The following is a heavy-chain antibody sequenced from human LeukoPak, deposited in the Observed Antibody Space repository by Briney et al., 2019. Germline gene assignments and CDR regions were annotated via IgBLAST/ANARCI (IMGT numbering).Heavy chain of an antibody. V-gene: IGHV4-34*01. CDR3: ARRDDSSGYHKIFDY. CDR1: GGSFSGYY. D-gene: IGHD3-22*01. Sequence: SETLSLTCAVYGGSFSGYYWSWIRQPPGKGLEWIGNIYYGENTYYNPSLKSRVTISIDTSKNQFYLKLSSLTAADTAVYFCARRDDSSGYHKIFDYWGPGTLVTVSS. J-gene: IGHJ4*02. CDR2: IYYGENT.